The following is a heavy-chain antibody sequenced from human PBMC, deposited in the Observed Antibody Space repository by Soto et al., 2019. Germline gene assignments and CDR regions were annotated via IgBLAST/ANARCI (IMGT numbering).Heavy chain of an antibody. CDR1: GFTFSSHA. V-gene: IGHV3-23*04. J-gene: IGHJ4*02. D-gene: IGHD3-16*01. CDR2: ISGSGGRR. CDR3: AKAFGGIHTPFPY. Sequence: VQVVEFGGGLVQPGGSLRLSCGVSGFTFSSHAMSWVRQAPGKGLEWVSGISGSGGRRDYVDSVKGRFTISRDNSKNPLFLQMEGLRAEDTGLYYCAKAFGGIHTPFPYWGQGTLVTVSS.